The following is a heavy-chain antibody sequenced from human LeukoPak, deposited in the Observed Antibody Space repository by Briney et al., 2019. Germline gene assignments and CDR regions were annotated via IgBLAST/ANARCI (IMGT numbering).Heavy chain of an antibody. CDR2: IRYDGSNK. J-gene: IGHJ4*02. CDR1: GFTFSNSA. D-gene: IGHD2-2*01. CDR3: AKVSIVVVPADD. V-gene: IGHV3-30*02. Sequence: GGSLRLSCIASGFTFSNSAHNWVRQAPGKGLEWVAFIRYDGSNKYYADSVKGRFTISRDNSKNTLYLQMNSLRAEDTAVYYCAKVSIVVVPADDWGQGILVTVSS.